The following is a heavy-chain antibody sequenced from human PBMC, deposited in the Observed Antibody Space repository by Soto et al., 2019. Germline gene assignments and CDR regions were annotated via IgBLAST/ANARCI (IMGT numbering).Heavy chain of an antibody. Sequence: SVKVSCKASGGTFSSYAISWVRQAPGQGLEWMGGIIPIFGTANYAQKFQDRVTITADESTSTAYMELSSLRSEDTAVYYCARASGRGYSGYDPLNWFDPWGQGTLVTVYS. D-gene: IGHD5-12*01. V-gene: IGHV1-69*13. CDR1: GGTFSSYA. CDR2: IIPIFGTA. J-gene: IGHJ5*02. CDR3: ARASGRGYSGYDPLNWFDP.